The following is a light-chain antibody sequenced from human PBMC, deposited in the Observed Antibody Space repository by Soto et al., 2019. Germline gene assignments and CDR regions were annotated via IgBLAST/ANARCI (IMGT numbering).Light chain of an antibody. CDR1: QSISSW. CDR3: QQGDSFPIT. CDR2: AAS. Sequence: DIQMTQSPSSVSASVGDRVTITCRASQSISSWLAWYQQKPGTVPKLLIYAASSLQSGVPSRFSGSGAGTEFTLTITSLQPEDFGTYYCQQGDSFPITFGQGTRLEI. V-gene: IGKV1-12*01. J-gene: IGKJ5*01.